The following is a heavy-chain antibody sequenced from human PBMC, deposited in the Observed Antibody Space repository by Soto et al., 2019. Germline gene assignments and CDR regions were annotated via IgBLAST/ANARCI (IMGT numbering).Heavy chain of an antibody. V-gene: IGHV3-30-3*01. CDR3: ARDSSCWYDWHDAFDL. J-gene: IGHJ3*01. CDR1: GFTFSSYA. Sequence: QVQLVESGGGVVQPGRSLRLSCAASGFTFSSYAMHWVRQAPGKGLEWVAVISYDGSNKYYAASVKGRFTISRDNSKNTLYLQMNSLRAEDTAVYYCARDSSCWYDWHDAFDLWGQGTRGTVSP. CDR2: ISYDGSNK. D-gene: IGHD6-13*01.